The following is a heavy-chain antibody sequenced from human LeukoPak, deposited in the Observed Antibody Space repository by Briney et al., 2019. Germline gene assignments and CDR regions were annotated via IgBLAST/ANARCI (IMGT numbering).Heavy chain of an antibody. V-gene: IGHV3-23*01. D-gene: IGHD1-26*01. Sequence: GGSLRLSCAASGFTISSYAMSWIRQAPGKGLEWVSANSISGTTTHYADSVKGRFTISRDNSKNTMYLEVNSLRAEDTAIYYCAKEYKVGTTTKCFQHWGQGTLVTVSS. CDR2: NSISGTTT. CDR3: AKEYKVGTTTKCFQH. J-gene: IGHJ1*01. CDR1: GFTISSYA.